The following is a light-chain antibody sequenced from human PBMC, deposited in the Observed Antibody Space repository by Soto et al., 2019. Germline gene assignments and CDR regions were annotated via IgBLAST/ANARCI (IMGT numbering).Light chain of an antibody. CDR3: HQYNTWPLT. Sequence: EIVMTQSPATLSVSPGKGAALSCRASQSVSSALAWYRQTPGQSPRLLIYDTSTRATGVPARFSGSGSGTEVTLTITSLQSEDFAVYYCHQYNTWPLTLGQGTRLEI. V-gene: IGKV3-15*01. CDR1: QSVSSA. J-gene: IGKJ5*01. CDR2: DTS.